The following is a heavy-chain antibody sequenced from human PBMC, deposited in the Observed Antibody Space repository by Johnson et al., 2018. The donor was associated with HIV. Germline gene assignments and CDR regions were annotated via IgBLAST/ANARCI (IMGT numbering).Heavy chain of an antibody. CDR1: GFTFSSYA. CDR2: ISYDGSNK. V-gene: IGHV3-30*04. CDR3: ARERRPWGPDDFDI. D-gene: IGHD3-16*01. Sequence: QMQLVESGGGVVQPGRSLRLSCAASGFTFSSYAMHWVRQAPGKGLEWVAVISYDGSNKYYADSVKGRFTISRDNSKNTLYLQMNSLRAEDTAVYYCARERRPWGPDDFDIWGQGTMVTVSS. J-gene: IGHJ3*02.